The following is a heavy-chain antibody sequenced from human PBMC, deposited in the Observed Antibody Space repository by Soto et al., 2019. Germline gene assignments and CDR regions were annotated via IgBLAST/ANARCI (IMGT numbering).Heavy chain of an antibody. CDR3: ARVGYCSSTPCWPIGYFEY. CDR2: IFSSGST. D-gene: IGHD2-2*01. CDR1: GDSISSFY. V-gene: IGHV4-59*01. J-gene: IGHJ4*02. Sequence: QVQLQESGPGLVKPSETLSLTCTVSGDSISSFYWTGIQQPPGKGLEGVGYIFSSGSTNYNPSLKSRVTISVDTSENQFSLKLTSVTAADTAVYYCARVGYCSSTPCWPIGYFEYWGQGTLVTVSS.